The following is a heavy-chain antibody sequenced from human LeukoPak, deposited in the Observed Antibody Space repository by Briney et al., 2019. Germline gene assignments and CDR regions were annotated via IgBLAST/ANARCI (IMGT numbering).Heavy chain of an antibody. V-gene: IGHV3-74*01. D-gene: IGHD3-10*01. J-gene: IGHJ4*02. CDR1: GFTLSSYW. CDR3: AKDLAGSGSYPY. Sequence: PGGSLRLSCAASGFTLSSYWMNWLRQGPGKGLGWVSRINSDGSTTSYADSVKGRFTISRDNAKNSLYLQMNSLRAEDTAVYYCAKDLAGSGSYPYWGQGTLVTVSS. CDR2: INSDGSTT.